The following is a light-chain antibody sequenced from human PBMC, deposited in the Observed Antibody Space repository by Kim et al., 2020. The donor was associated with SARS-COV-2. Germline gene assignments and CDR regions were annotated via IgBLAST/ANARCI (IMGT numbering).Light chain of an antibody. CDR3: LQHNGYPRT. CDR2: ATS. J-gene: IGKJ1*01. Sequence: DIEMTQSPSSLSASVGDRVTITCRASQGIGSNLGWYQQKPGKAPKCLISATSNLQSGVPSRFSGSGSGTEFTLTISSLQPEDFATYFCLQHNGYPRTFGQRTKVDIK. V-gene: IGKV1-17*01. CDR1: QGIGSN.